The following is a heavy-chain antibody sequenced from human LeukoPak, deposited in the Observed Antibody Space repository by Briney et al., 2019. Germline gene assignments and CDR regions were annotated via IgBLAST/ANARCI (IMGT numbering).Heavy chain of an antibody. J-gene: IGHJ4*02. CDR2: ISSSGSTI. Sequence: GGSLRLSCAASGFTFSDYYMSWIRQAPGKGLEWVSYISSSGSTIYYADSVKGRFTISRDNAKNSLYLQMNSLRAEETAVYYCARAQVAGSQWLVHFDYWGQGTLVTVSS. D-gene: IGHD6-19*01. CDR1: GFTFSDYY. V-gene: IGHV3-11*01. CDR3: ARAQVAGSQWLVHFDY.